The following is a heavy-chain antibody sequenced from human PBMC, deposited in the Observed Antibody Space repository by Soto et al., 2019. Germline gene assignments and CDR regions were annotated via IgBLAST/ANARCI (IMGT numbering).Heavy chain of an antibody. J-gene: IGHJ6*02. CDR3: ATLDSDSNSWSPNGMDV. V-gene: IGHV1-58*02. CDR1: GFTFTSST. CDR2: IVVGSGNT. Sequence: QTQLVQSGPEVKKPGTSVKVSCKASGFTFTSSTMQWVRQARGQRLEWIGWIVVGSGNTNYAQRFQERVTITRDMSTSTAYMQLSSLRSEDTAVYYCATLDSDSNSWSPNGMDVWGQGTTVTVSS. D-gene: IGHD6-13*01.